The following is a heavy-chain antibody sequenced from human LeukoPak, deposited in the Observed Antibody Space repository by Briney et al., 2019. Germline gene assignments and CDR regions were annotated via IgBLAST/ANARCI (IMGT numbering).Heavy chain of an antibody. CDR3: ARARGHAHFDY. CDR2: ISSSGGTI. D-gene: IGHD2-15*01. V-gene: IGHV3-48*03. CDR1: GFTFSTYE. J-gene: IGHJ4*02. Sequence: QPGGSLRLSCAASGFTFSTYEMNWVRQAPGKGLEWVSYISSSGGTIYYADSVKGRFTISRDNAKNSLYLQMNSLRVEDTAVYYYARARGHAHFDYWGQGTLVTVSS.